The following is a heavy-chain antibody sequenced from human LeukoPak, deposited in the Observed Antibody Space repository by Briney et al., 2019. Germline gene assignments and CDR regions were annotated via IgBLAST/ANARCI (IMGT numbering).Heavy chain of an antibody. J-gene: IGHJ3*02. D-gene: IGHD3-3*01. Sequence: SETLSLTCTVSGGSISSYYWSWIRQPAGKGLEWIGRIYTSGSTNYNPSLESRVTMSVDTSKNQFSLKLSSVTAADTAVYYCARDREYYDFWSGLVDAFDIWGQGTMVTVSS. CDR3: ARDREYYDFWSGLVDAFDI. V-gene: IGHV4-4*07. CDR2: IYTSGST. CDR1: GGSISSYY.